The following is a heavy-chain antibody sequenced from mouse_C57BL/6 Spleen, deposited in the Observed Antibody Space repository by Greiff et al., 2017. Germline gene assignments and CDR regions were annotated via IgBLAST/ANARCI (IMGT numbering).Heavy chain of an antibody. CDR3: ARNEDGYDLFAY. CDR1: GFSLTSYG. Sequence: QVQLKESGPGLVQPSQSLSITCTVSGFSLTSYGVHWVRQSPGKGLEWLGVIWSGGSTDYNAAFISRLSISKDNSKGQVFFKMNSLQADDTAIYYCARNEDGYDLFAYWGQGTLVTVSA. J-gene: IGHJ3*01. CDR2: IWSGGST. D-gene: IGHD2-2*01. V-gene: IGHV2-2*01.